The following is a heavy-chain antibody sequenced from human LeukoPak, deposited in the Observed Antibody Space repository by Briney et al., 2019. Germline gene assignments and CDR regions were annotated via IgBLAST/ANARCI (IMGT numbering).Heavy chain of an antibody. CDR2: MNPNSGNT. Sequence: VASVKVSCKASGYTFTDYYMHWVRQAPGQGLEWMGWMNPNSGNTGYAQKFQGRVTMTRNTSISTAYMELSSLRSEDTAVYYCARVPPWGMDVWGQGTTVTVSS. CDR1: GYTFTDYY. J-gene: IGHJ6*02. CDR3: ARVPPWGMDV. V-gene: IGHV1-8*02.